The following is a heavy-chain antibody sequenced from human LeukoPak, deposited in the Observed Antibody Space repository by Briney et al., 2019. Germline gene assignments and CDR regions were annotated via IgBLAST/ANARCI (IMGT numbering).Heavy chain of an antibody. CDR2: IYAGGST. CDR1: GFTFSTYW. Sequence: PGGSLRLSCAASGFTFSTYWMNWVRQAPGKGLEWVSVIYAGGSTYYADSVMGRFTISRDNSKNTLYLQMKSLRAEDTAVYYCARHLSAYGGYSAFDLWGQGTLVTVSS. V-gene: IGHV3-66*04. J-gene: IGHJ4*02. CDR3: ARHLSAYGGYSAFDL. D-gene: IGHD4-23*01.